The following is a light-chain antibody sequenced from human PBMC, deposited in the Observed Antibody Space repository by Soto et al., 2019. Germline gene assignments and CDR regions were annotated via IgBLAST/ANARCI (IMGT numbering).Light chain of an antibody. J-gene: IGKJ2*01. CDR3: QQYGSSPYT. CDR1: QSVSNSY. CDR2: GAS. V-gene: IGKV3-20*01. Sequence: EIVLTQSPGTLSLSPGERATLSCRASQSVSNSYLAWYQQKPGQAPRLLIYGASSRATGIPDRFSGSGSGTDFTLTISRLEPEDFAVYYCQQYGSSPYTFGQGTKREIK.